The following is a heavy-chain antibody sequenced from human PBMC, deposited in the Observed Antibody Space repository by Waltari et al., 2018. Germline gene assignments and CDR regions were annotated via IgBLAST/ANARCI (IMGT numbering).Heavy chain of an antibody. CDR3: ARLGLAARPRTYYYYGMDV. V-gene: IGHV5-51*03. D-gene: IGHD6-6*01. Sequence: EVQLVQSGAEVKKPGESLKISCKGSGYSFTSYWIGWVRQMPGKGLEWMGIIYPGDSDPRYSPSFQGQVTISADKSISTAYLQWSSLKASDTAMYYCARLGLAARPRTYYYYGMDVWGQGTTVTVSS. CDR1: GYSFTSYW. CDR2: IYPGDSDP. J-gene: IGHJ6*02.